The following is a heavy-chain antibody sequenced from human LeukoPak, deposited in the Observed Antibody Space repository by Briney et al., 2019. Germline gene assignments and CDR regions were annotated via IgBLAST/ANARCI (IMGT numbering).Heavy chain of an antibody. CDR2: IYYSGST. J-gene: IGHJ6*02. D-gene: IGHD2-2*01. CDR1: GGSICSYY. CDR3: ARLNPRYCSSTSCRRDYYYGMDV. Sequence: PSETLSLTCTVSGGSICSYYWSWIRQPPGKGLEWIGYIYYSGSTNYNPSLKSRVTISVDTSKNQFSLKLSSVTAADTAVYYCARLNPRYCSSTSCRRDYYYGMDVWGQGTTATVSS. V-gene: IGHV4-59*01.